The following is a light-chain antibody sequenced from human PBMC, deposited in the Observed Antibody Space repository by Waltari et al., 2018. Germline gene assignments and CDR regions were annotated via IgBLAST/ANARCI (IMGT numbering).Light chain of an antibody. CDR3: TSYTRSSTWV. Sequence: QSALTQPASVSGSPGQSVTISCPGSSSDVCCYTHVSWYQQHPGKVPKLMIYKVTNRPSGVSNRFSGSKSGDTASLTISGLQAEDEADYYCTSYTRSSTWVFGGGTKLTVL. J-gene: IGLJ3*02. CDR2: KVT. CDR1: SSDVCCYTH. V-gene: IGLV2-14*01.